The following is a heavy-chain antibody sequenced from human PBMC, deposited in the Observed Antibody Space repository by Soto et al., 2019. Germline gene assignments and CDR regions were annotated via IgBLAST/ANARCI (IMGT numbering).Heavy chain of an antibody. CDR3: ARRSDYYDSSGYFGPYFDI. J-gene: IGHJ3*02. Sequence: GASVKVSCKASGGTFSSYAISWVRQAPGQGLEWMGGIIPIFGTANYAQKFQGRVTITADESTSTAYMELSSLRSEDTAVYYCARRSDYYDSSGYFGPYFDIWGQGTMVTVSS. V-gene: IGHV1-69*13. CDR1: GGTFSSYA. CDR2: IIPIFGTA. D-gene: IGHD3-22*01.